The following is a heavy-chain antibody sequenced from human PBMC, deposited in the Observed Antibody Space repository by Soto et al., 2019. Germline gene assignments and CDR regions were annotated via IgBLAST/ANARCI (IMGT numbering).Heavy chain of an antibody. Sequence: SETLSLTCTVSGGSISSGGYYWSWIRQHPGKGLEWIGYIYYSGSTYYNPSLKSRVTISVDTSKNQFSLKLSSVTAADTAVYYCARAPLDYYDFWSGLPDYYYYGMDVWGQGTTVTAP. D-gene: IGHD3-3*01. J-gene: IGHJ6*02. CDR2: IYYSGST. CDR1: GGSISSGGYY. V-gene: IGHV4-31*03. CDR3: ARAPLDYYDFWSGLPDYYYYGMDV.